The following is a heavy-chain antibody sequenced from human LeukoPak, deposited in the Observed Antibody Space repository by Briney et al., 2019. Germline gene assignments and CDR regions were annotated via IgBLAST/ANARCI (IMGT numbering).Heavy chain of an antibody. CDR2: INPNSGGT. Sequence: ASVKVSCKASGYTFTGYYMHWVRQAPGQGLEWMGWINPNSGGTNYAQKFQGWVTMTWDTSISTAYMELSRLRSDDTAVYYCARARGSGWYYFDYWGQGTLVTVSS. CDR1: GYTFTGYY. V-gene: IGHV1-2*04. J-gene: IGHJ4*02. D-gene: IGHD6-19*01. CDR3: ARARGSGWYYFDY.